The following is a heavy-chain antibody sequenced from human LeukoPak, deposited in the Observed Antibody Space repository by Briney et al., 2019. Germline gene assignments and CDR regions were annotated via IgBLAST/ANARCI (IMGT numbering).Heavy chain of an antibody. CDR2: INHSGST. CDR3: ARLAGGYYDSSGYFKD. D-gene: IGHD3-22*01. CDR1: GGSFSGYY. V-gene: IGHV4-34*01. Sequence: PSETLSLTCAVYGGSFSGYYWSWIRQPPGKGLEWIGEINHSGSTNYNPSLKSRVTISVDTSKNQFSLKLSSVTAADTAVYYCARLAGGYYDSSGYFKDWGQGTLVTVSS. J-gene: IGHJ4*02.